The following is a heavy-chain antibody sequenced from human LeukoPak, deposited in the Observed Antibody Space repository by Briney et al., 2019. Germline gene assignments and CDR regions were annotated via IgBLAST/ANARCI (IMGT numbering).Heavy chain of an antibody. CDR3: ARGRGMITFGGVIVRPLFDY. V-gene: IGHV4-34*01. J-gene: IGHJ4*02. CDR1: GGSFSGYY. D-gene: IGHD3-16*02. Sequence: SETPSLTCAVYGGSFSGYYWSWIRQPPGKGLEWIGEINHSGSTNYNPSLKSRVTISVDTSKNQFSLKLSSVTAADTAVYYCARGRGMITFGGVIVRPLFDYWGQGTLVTVSS. CDR2: INHSGST.